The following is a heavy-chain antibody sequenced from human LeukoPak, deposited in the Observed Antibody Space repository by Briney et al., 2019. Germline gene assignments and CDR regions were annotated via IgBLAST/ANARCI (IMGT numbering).Heavy chain of an antibody. Sequence: SETVSLTCTVSGGSISSYYWSWIRQPPRKGLEWIGEINHSGSTKYSPSLKSRVTISRDTSKNQFSLKLSSVTAADTAVYYCALRRYFSVGCFDPWGQGTAVTVSS. CDR1: GGSISSYY. CDR2: INHSGST. J-gene: IGHJ5*02. V-gene: IGHV4-34*01. D-gene: IGHD3-3*01. CDR3: ALRRYFSVGCFDP.